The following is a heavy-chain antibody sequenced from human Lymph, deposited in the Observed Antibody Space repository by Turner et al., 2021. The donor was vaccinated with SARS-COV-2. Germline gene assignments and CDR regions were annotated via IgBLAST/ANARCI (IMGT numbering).Heavy chain of an antibody. CDR2: IYSGGST. CDR3: ARDLQLYGMDV. Sequence: EVQLVVTVGGLIQPGWSLRLSCASSGFIVSSNYMNWVRQDPGKGLEWVSLIYSGGSTYYADSVKGRFTISRDKSKNTLDLQMNSLRAEDTAVYYCARDLQLYGMDVWGQGTTVTVSS. D-gene: IGHD1-1*01. V-gene: IGHV3-53*02. J-gene: IGHJ6*02. CDR1: GFIVSSNY.